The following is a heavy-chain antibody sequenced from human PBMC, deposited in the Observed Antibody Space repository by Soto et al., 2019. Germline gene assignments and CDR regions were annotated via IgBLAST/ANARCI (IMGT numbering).Heavy chain of an antibody. CDR2: IYSAGST. Sequence: QLQLQESGPGLVKPSETLSLICTVSGGSISGYFWSWVRQPAGKGLEWIGRIYSAGSTNYNPSLKSRVTMSLVTSQNQLSLKLTSVTAAVTSMYYCVMGDVFDILGRGTMVTVSS. V-gene: IGHV4-4*07. CDR1: GGSISGYF. D-gene: IGHD3-10*01. J-gene: IGHJ3*02. CDR3: VMGDVFDI.